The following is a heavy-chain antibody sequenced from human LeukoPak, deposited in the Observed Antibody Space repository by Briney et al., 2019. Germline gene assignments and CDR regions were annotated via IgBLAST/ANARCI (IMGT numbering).Heavy chain of an antibody. CDR2: ISSSSSYI. D-gene: IGHD4-17*01. CDR3: ARESVPNDYGEV. Sequence: GGSLRLSCAASGFTFSSYSMNWVRQAPGKGLEWVSSISSSSSYIYYADSVKGRFTISRDNGKNSLYLQMNSLRAEDAAVYYCARESVPNDYGEVWGQGTTVTVSS. V-gene: IGHV3-21*01. J-gene: IGHJ6*02. CDR1: GFTFSSYS.